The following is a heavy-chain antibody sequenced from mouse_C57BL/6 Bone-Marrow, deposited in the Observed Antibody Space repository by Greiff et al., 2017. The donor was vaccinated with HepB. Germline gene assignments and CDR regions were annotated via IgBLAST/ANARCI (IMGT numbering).Heavy chain of an antibody. V-gene: IGHV1-26*01. D-gene: IGHD1-2*01. J-gene: IGHJ1*03. CDR1: GYTFTDYY. Sequence: VQLQQSGPELVKPGASVKISCKASGYTFTDYYMNWVKQSHGKSLEWIGDINPNNGGTSYNQKFKGKATLTVDKSSSTAYMELRSLTSEDSAVYYCERCYGLWYFDVWGTGTTVTVSS. CDR3: ERCYGLWYFDV. CDR2: INPNNGGT.